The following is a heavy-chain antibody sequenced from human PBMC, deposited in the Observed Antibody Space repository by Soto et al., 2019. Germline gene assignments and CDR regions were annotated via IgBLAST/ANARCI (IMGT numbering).Heavy chain of an antibody. J-gene: IGHJ4*01. CDR3: ARVQTEITPYYFDH. Sequence: EVQLVESGGGLIQPGGSLRLSCAASGITVSNSYMSWLRQAPGKGLEWVSIIYSGGSAFYADSVKGRFTISRNSSKSTLFLQMNSLRAEDTAVYFCARVQTEITPYYFDHWGQGTLVTVSS. D-gene: IGHD1-20*01. CDR1: GITVSNSY. CDR2: IYSGGSA. V-gene: IGHV3-53*01.